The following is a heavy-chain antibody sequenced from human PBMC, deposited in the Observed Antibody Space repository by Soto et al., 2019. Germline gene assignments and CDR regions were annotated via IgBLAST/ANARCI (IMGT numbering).Heavy chain of an antibody. CDR1: GGTFSSYA. CDR3: ARDRFVYGDTPRYNWFDP. Sequence: GASVKVSCKASGGTFSSYAVSWVRQAPGQGLEWMGGIIPIFGTADYAQKFQGRVTITADESTSTAYMELSSLRSEDTAVYYCARDRFVYGDTPRYNWFDPWGQGTLVTVSS. CDR2: IIPIFGTA. J-gene: IGHJ5*02. V-gene: IGHV1-69*13. D-gene: IGHD4-17*01.